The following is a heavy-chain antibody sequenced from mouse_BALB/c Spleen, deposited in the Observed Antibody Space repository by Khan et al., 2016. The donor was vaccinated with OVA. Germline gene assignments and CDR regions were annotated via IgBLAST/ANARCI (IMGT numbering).Heavy chain of an antibody. CDR2: ISYSGNT. V-gene: IGHV3-2*02. D-gene: IGHD1-1*01. Sequence: EVQLQESGPGLVKPSQSLSLTCTVTGYSITSDYAWNWLRQFPGNKLEWMGYISYSGNTKYKPSLKSRISINRDTYENQFFLQLNSVTIEDTATYYCARIYGGDFDYWGQGTALTVSS. CDR1: GYSITSDYA. CDR3: ARIYGGDFDY. J-gene: IGHJ2*01.